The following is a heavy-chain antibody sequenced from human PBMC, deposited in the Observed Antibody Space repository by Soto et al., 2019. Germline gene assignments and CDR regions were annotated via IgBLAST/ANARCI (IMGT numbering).Heavy chain of an antibody. CDR1: XGTFSSYA. CDR2: IIPIFGTA. J-gene: IGHJ3*02. Sequence: VQSGAEVKKPGXSVKVSXXXXXGTFSSYAISXXXXXXXXGLEWMGGIIPIFGTANYAQKLQGRVTITADESTSTAYMELSSLRSEDTAVYYCARGGDRDAFDIWGQGTMVTVSS. CDR3: ARGGDRDAFDI. V-gene: IGHV1-69*01. D-gene: IGHD2-21*01.